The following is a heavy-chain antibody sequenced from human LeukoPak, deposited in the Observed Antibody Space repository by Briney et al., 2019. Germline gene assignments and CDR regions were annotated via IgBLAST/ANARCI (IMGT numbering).Heavy chain of an antibody. J-gene: IGHJ4*02. CDR3: TRASGYSSSAVDY. V-gene: IGHV3-9*03. D-gene: IGHD5-18*01. CDR1: GFTFDDHG. Sequence: PGGSLRLSCAASGFTFDDHGMHWVRQAPGKGLEWVSGISWNSGSIGYADSVKGRFTISRDNAKDSLYLQMNSLRVEDMGLYYCTRASGYSSSAVDYWGQGTLVTVSS. CDR2: ISWNSGSI.